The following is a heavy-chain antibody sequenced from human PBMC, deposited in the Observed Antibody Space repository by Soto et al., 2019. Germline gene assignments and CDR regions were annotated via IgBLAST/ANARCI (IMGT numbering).Heavy chain of an antibody. J-gene: IGHJ4*02. CDR1: GGSISGYY. D-gene: IGHD2-8*02. Sequence: QVQLRESGPGLVKPSETLSLTCTVSGGSISGYYWTWIRQPPGKGLEWIGYIYYSGSTNYNPSLKSRVTMSVDTSKNQFSLKLSSVTAADTAVYYCARDRTAAYWGQGPLVTVSS. V-gene: IGHV4-59*01. CDR3: ARDRTAAY. CDR2: IYYSGST.